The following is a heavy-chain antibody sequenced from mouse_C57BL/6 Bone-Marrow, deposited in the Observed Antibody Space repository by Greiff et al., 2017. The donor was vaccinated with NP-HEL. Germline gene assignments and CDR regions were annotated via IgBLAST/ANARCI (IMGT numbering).Heavy chain of an antibody. CDR3: AREKVTTVVADFDV. Sequence: VQLQQPGTELVKPGASVKLSCKASGYTFTSYWLPWVKQRPGQGLEWIGNINPSNGGTNYNEKFKSKATLTVDKSSSTAYMQLSSLTSEDSAVYYCAREKVTTVVADFDVWGTGTTVTVSS. CDR2: INPSNGGT. CDR1: GYTFTSYW. J-gene: IGHJ1*03. V-gene: IGHV1-53*01. D-gene: IGHD1-1*01.